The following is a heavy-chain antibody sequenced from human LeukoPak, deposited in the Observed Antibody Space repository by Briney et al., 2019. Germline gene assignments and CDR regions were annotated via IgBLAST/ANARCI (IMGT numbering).Heavy chain of an antibody. D-gene: IGHD3-3*01. CDR1: GLTFSSHW. CDR2: ITNDGSST. J-gene: IGHJ4*02. V-gene: IGHV3-74*01. Sequence: RGSLRLSCAASGLTFSSHWMHWVRQAPGKGLVWVSRITNDGSSTTYADSVKGRFTISRDNAKNSLYLQMNSLRAEDTAVYYCARVITYYDFWSGYSIVGYFDYWGQGTLVTVSS. CDR3: ARVITYYDFWSGYSIVGYFDY.